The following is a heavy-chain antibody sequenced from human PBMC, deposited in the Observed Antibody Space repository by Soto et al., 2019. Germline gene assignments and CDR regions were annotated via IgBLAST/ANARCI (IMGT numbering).Heavy chain of an antibody. J-gene: IGHJ3*02. Sequence: GASVKVSCKASGYTFTGYYMHLVRQAPGQGLEWMGWINPNSGGTNYAQKFQGWVTMTRDTSISTAYMELSRLRSDDTAVYYCARGRAAAVGAFDIWGQGTMVTVSS. V-gene: IGHV1-2*04. CDR1: GYTFTGYY. CDR2: INPNSGGT. CDR3: ARGRAAAVGAFDI. D-gene: IGHD6-13*01.